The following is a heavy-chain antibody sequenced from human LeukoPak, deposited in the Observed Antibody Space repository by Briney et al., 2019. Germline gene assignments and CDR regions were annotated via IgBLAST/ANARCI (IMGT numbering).Heavy chain of an antibody. CDR2: IFHSGTT. J-gene: IGHJ5*02. CDR3: ARLRLSGGSSSVGWFDP. Sequence: SETLSLTCTVSDEVITSNNWWSWVRQSPGKGLEWIGEIFHSGTTRYKASLESRVTMLLGKSKNQFSLRLNSVTAADTAVYFCARLRLSGGSSSVGWFDPWGQGIQVTVSS. CDR1: DEVITSNNW. D-gene: IGHD1-26*01. V-gene: IGHV4-4*02.